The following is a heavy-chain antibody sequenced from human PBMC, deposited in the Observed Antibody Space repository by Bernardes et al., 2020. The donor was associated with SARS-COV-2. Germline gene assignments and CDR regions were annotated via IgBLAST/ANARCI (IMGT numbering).Heavy chain of an antibody. Sequence: GVLRLSCAASGFTFTKCDMSWVRQAPGKELEWISGISGSGSTTYYADSVKGRFTISRDNSRNTLFLQMDSLRAEDTAVYYCAKDDIRPLFGAPVYDSWGQGTLVTVSS. J-gene: IGHJ4*02. CDR3: AKDDIRPLFGAPVYDS. V-gene: IGHV3-23*01. D-gene: IGHD3-3*01. CDR2: ISGSGSTT. CDR1: GFTFTKCD.